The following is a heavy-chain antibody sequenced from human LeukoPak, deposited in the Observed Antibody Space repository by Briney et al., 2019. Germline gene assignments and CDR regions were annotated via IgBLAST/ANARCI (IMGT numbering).Heavy chain of an antibody. D-gene: IGHD3-10*01. CDR1: GFTFSSYD. V-gene: IGHV3-13*01. CDR3: ARGPPRGKSCSMDV. J-gene: IGHJ6*03. Sequence: GSLRLSCAASGFTFSSYDMHWVRQPTGQGLEWVSTISTTSYTYYPGCVEGRFTLSTDNTKNSLYLQMNSLTGGGMSVSYCARGPPRGKSCSMDVWGKGTTVTVPS. CDR2: ISTTSYT.